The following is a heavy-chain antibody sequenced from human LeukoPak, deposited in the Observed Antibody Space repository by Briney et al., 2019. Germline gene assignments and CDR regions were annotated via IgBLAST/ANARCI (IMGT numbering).Heavy chain of an antibody. CDR1: GGSFSGYY. D-gene: IGHD6-19*01. Sequence: SETLSLTCAVYGGSFSGYYWSWIRQPPGKGLEWIGEINHSGSTNYNPSLKSRVTISVDTSKNQFSLKLSSVTAADTAAYYCARGPVWSSGWLPFDYWGQGTLVTVSS. CDR3: ARGPVWSSGWLPFDY. CDR2: INHSGST. J-gene: IGHJ4*02. V-gene: IGHV4-34*01.